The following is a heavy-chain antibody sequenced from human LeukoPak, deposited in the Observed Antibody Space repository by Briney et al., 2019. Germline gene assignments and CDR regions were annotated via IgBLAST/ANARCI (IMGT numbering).Heavy chain of an antibody. Sequence: PGRSLRLSCAASGSTFSSYAMHWVRQAPGKGLEWVAVISYDGSNKYYADSVKGRFTISRDNAKNTLYLQMNSLRAEDTAVYYCARDRGDTAMVPTFDPWGQGTLVTVSS. J-gene: IGHJ5*02. D-gene: IGHD5-18*01. CDR2: ISYDGSNK. CDR1: GSTFSSYA. CDR3: ARDRGDTAMVPTFDP. V-gene: IGHV3-30-3*01.